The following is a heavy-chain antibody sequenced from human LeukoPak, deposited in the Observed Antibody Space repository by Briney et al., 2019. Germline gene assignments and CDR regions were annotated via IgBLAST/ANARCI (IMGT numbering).Heavy chain of an antibody. V-gene: IGHV3-53*04. D-gene: IGHD5-18*01. J-gene: IGHJ4*02. CDR1: GFTVSSKD. Sequence: GGPLRLSWGSWGFTVSSKDVGGLPQSRGRGLEWVSVFYSGCSTYYTHSVKGRFTISRHNSKNTLYLQMNSLRAEDTAVYYCARDGKNPLGAMALSYWGQGTLVTVSS. CDR3: ARDGKNPLGAMALSY. CDR2: FYSGCST.